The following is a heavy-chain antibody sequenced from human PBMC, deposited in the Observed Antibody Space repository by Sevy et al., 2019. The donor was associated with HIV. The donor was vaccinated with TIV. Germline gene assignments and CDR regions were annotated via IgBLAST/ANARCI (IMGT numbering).Heavy chain of an antibody. J-gene: IGHJ6*02. D-gene: IGHD2-2*01. CDR3: ARDQFSSIVVVPAANYGMDV. CDR2: IIPIFGTA. Sequence: ASVKVSCKASGGTFSSYAISWVRQVPGQGLEWMGGIIPIFGTANYAQKFQGRVTITADESTSTAYMELSSLRSEDTAVYYCARDQFSSIVVVPAANYGMDVWGQGTTVTVSS. CDR1: GGTFSSYA. V-gene: IGHV1-69*13.